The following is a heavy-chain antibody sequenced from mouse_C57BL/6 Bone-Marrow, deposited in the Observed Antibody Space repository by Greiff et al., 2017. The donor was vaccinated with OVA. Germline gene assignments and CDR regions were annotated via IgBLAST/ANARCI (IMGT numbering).Heavy chain of an antibody. CDR2: IDPNSGGT. Sequence: QVQLQQPGAELVKPGASVKLSCKASGYTFTSYWMHWVKQRPGRGLEWIGRIDPNSGGTKYNEKFKSKATLTVDKPSSPAYMQLSSLTSEDSAVYYCARKGFYYDYDAPFAYWGQGTLVTVSA. CDR3: ARKGFYYDYDAPFAY. CDR1: GYTFTSYW. J-gene: IGHJ3*01. D-gene: IGHD2-4*01. V-gene: IGHV1-72*01.